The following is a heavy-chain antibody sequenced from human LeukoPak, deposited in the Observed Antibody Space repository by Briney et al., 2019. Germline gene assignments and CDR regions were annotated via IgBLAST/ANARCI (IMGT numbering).Heavy chain of an antibody. V-gene: IGHV4-30-2*01. D-gene: IGHD5-24*01. Sequence: SETLSLTCTVSGGSISSGEYYWSWIRQPPGKGLEWIGYIYHSGSTYYNPSLKSRVTISVDRSKNQFSLKLSSVTAADTAVYYCASSRGDFDYWGQGTLVTVSS. CDR3: ASSRGDFDY. CDR2: IYHSGST. CDR1: GGSISSGEYY. J-gene: IGHJ4*02.